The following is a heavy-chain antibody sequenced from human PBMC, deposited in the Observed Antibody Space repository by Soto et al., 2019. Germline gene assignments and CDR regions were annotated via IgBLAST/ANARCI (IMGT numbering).Heavy chain of an antibody. Sequence: LSLTCTVSGGSISSYYWSWIRQPPGKGLEWIGYIYYSGSTNYNPSLKSRVTISVDTSKNQFSLKLSSVTAADTAVYYCAREGVTRHHYYYGMDVWGPGTTVTVSS. CDR3: AREGVTRHHYYYGMDV. CDR2: IYYSGST. D-gene: IGHD2-21*02. CDR1: GGSISSYY. V-gene: IGHV4-59*01. J-gene: IGHJ6*02.